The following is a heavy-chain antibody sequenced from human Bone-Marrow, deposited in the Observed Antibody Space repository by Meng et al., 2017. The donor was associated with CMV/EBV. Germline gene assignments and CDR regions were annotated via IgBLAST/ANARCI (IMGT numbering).Heavy chain of an antibody. J-gene: IGHJ5*02. D-gene: IGHD4-17*01. CDR2: ISGSSDRT. V-gene: IGHV3-23*01. Sequence: SGFTFSSYSMRWVRQAPGKAPEWVSTISGSSDRTSFADSVKGRFTISRDNSKNTLYLQMTGLRAEDTAMYYCAPVGGWGTGTPTTMITWGQGTLVTVSS. CDR1: GFTFSSYS. CDR3: APVGGWGTGTPTTMIT.